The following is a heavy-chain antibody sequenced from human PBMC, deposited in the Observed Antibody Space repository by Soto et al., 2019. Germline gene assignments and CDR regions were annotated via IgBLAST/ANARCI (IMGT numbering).Heavy chain of an antibody. CDR2: ISYDGSNK. J-gene: IGHJ4*02. Sequence: ESGGGVVQPGRSLRLSCAASGFTFSSYGMHWVRQAPGKGLEWVAVISYDGSNKYYADSVKGRFTISRDNSKNTPYLQMNSLRAEDTAVYYCAKDYCSGGSCYSDYWGQGTLVTVSS. CDR3: AKDYCSGGSCYSDY. V-gene: IGHV3-30*18. CDR1: GFTFSSYG. D-gene: IGHD2-15*01.